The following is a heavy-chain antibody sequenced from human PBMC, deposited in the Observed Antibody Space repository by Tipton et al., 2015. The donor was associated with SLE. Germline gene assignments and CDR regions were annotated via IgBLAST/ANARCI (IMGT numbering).Heavy chain of an antibody. D-gene: IGHD6-13*01. CDR3: AKDQGYSSSWPGDV. J-gene: IGHJ6*02. CDR2: IRYDGSNK. CDR1: GFTFSSYG. V-gene: IGHV3-30*02. Sequence: SLRLSCAASGFTFSSYGMHWVRQAPGKGLEWVAFIRYDGSNKYYADSVKGRFTISRDNSKNTLYLRMNSLRAEDTAVYYCAKDQGYSSSWPGDVWGQGTPVTVSS.